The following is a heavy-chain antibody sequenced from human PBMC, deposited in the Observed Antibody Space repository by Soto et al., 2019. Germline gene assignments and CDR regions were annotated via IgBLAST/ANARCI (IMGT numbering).Heavy chain of an antibody. Sequence: SETLSLTCTVSGNSIATGAYYWSWIRQHPGKGLEWIGYISHSGSACYNPSLKSRFTISLDMSKNHFSLKLPAVTAADTAVYYCARVGRSTTPLGAFDIWGPWTKVTASS. V-gene: IGHV4-31*03. D-gene: IGHD1-26*01. CDR2: ISHSGSA. J-gene: IGHJ3*02. CDR1: GNSIATGAYY. CDR3: ARVGRSTTPLGAFDI.